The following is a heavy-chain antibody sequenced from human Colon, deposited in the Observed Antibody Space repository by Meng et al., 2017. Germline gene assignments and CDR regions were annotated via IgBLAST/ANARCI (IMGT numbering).Heavy chain of an antibody. CDR3: ARDSSVWGSYRYFDY. D-gene: IGHD3-16*02. V-gene: IGHV3-21*01. J-gene: IGHJ4*02. Sequence: GGSLRLSCAASGFTFSSYSMNWVRQAPGKGLEWVSSISSSSSYIYYADSVKGRFTISRDNAKNSLYLQMTSLRAEDTAVYDCARDSSVWGSYRYFDYWGQGTLVTVSS. CDR2: ISSSSSYI. CDR1: GFTFSSYS.